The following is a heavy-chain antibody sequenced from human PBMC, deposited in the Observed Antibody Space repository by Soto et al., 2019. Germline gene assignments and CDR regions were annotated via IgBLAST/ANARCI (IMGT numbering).Heavy chain of an antibody. CDR1: GFTFSGYG. V-gene: IGHV3-30*03. D-gene: IGHD6-13*01. CDR2: ISFDGSKK. CDR3: ARPRYSSSWGFVGYYGMDV. Sequence: GGSLRLSCAASGFTFSGYGMYWVRQAPGKGLEWVAVISFDGSKKYYADSVKGRFTISRDNAKNSLYLQMNSLRDEDTAVYYCARPRYSSSWGFVGYYGMDVWGQGTTVTVSS. J-gene: IGHJ6*02.